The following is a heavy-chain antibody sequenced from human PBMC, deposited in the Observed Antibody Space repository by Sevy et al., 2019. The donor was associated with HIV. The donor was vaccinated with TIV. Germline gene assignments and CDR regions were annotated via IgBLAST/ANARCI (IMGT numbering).Heavy chain of an antibody. CDR3: ARGKSGYGYALNY. Sequence: GGSLRLSCAASGFSVNSNYMTWVRQAPGKGLEGVSVIYSDETTYHADSVKDRFTISRDKCKNMLYLQMSSLRAEDTAIYYCARGKSGYGYALNYWGQGTLVTVSS. D-gene: IGHD5-18*01. CDR2: IYSDETT. J-gene: IGHJ4*02. CDR1: GFSVNSNY. V-gene: IGHV3-66*01.